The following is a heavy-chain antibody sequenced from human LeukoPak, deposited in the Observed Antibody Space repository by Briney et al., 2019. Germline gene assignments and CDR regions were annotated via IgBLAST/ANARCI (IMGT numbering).Heavy chain of an antibody. Sequence: PGGSLRLSCAGAGLTFSNYWMHWVRQAPGKGLVWVSHINSDGSSTSYADSVKGRFTISRDNAKNTLYLQMNSLRAEDTAVYYCARVDVGLEWLPRRIYYYYMDVWGNGTTVTVSS. CDR1: GLTFSNYW. J-gene: IGHJ6*03. V-gene: IGHV3-74*01. CDR2: INSDGSST. D-gene: IGHD3-3*01. CDR3: ARVDVGLEWLPRRIYYYYMDV.